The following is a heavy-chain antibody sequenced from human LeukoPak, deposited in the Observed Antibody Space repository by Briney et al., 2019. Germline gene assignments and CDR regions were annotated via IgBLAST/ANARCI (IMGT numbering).Heavy chain of an antibody. D-gene: IGHD3-22*01. CDR3: ARVYETNGYLS. CDR2: IYGDGSFT. CDR1: GSTLTNFW. V-gene: IGHV3-74*01. J-gene: IGHJ5*02. Sequence: PARSPTHSSPASGSTLTNFWMHWVRQAPGKGLVWVALIYGDGSFTRYADPVQGRFTISRHHAKNTVYLQMNGLRVEDTAVYYCARVYETNGYLSWGQGSLLTVSS.